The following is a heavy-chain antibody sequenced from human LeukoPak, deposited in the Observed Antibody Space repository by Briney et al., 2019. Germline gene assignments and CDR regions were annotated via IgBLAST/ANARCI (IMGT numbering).Heavy chain of an antibody. CDR2: ISGSGGST. CDR3: AGEIDRYDFWSGGSSRFDP. V-gene: IGHV3-23*01. CDR1: GFTFSSYA. Sequence: GGSLRLSCAASGFTFSSYAMSWVRQAPGKGLEWVSAISGSGGSTYYADSVKGRFTISRDNSKNTLYLQMNSLRAEDTAVYYCAGEIDRYDFWSGGSSRFDPWGQGTLVTVSS. D-gene: IGHD3/OR15-3a*01. J-gene: IGHJ5*02.